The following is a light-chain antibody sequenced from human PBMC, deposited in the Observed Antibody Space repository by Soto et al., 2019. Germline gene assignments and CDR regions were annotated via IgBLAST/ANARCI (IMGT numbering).Light chain of an antibody. CDR3: TAFSANRVYL. J-gene: IGLJ1*01. CDR1: SGDIGGYNY. V-gene: IGLV2-14*03. Sequence: QSALTQPASVSGSPGQSITISCAGTSGDIGGYNYVSWYQQHPGKAPKLIIFDVADRPSGVSDRFSGSKSGNTASLTISGLRPGDEADYYCTAFSANRVYLFGPGTKLTVL. CDR2: DVA.